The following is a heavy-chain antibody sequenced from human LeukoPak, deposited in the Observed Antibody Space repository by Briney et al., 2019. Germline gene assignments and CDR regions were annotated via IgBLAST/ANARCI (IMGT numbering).Heavy chain of an antibody. D-gene: IGHD3-10*01. J-gene: IGHJ4*02. Sequence: GGSLRLSCSASGFTFSSYAMHWVRQAPGKGLEYVSAISSNGGSTYYADSVKGRFTISRDNSKNTLYLQMSSLRAEDTAAYYCAKDLLQYYYGSGTNYWGQGTLVTVSS. CDR1: GFTFSSYA. CDR2: ISSNGGST. CDR3: AKDLLQYYYGSGTNY. V-gene: IGHV3-64D*06.